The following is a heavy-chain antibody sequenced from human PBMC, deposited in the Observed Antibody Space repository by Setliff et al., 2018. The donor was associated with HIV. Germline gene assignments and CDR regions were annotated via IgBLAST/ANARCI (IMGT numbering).Heavy chain of an antibody. D-gene: IGHD3-22*01. V-gene: IGHV4-34*01. CDR2: INHSGST. CDR3: ARSNYDSSFDY. J-gene: IGHJ4*02. CDR1: GGSFNGYS. Sequence: PSETLSLTCAAYGGSFNGYSWTWIRQPPGKGLEWIGGINHSGSTNYNPSLKSRVNISVDTSKNQFSLKLTSVTAADTAVYYCARSNYDSSFDYWGKGTLVTVSS.